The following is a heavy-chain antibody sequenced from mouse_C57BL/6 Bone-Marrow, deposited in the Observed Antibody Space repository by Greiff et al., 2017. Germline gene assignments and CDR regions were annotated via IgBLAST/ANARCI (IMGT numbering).Heavy chain of an antibody. CDR1: GYTFTSYG. CDR3: SRCMDY. V-gene: IGHV1-81*01. J-gene: IGHJ4*01. CDR2: IYPRRGNT. Sequence: VQLQQSGAELARPGASVKLSCKASGYTFTSYGISWVKQRTGQGLEWIGEIYPRRGNTYYNEKFKGKATRTADKSSSTAYMELLSLTSEDSAVYFCSRCMDYGGQGTSVTVSS.